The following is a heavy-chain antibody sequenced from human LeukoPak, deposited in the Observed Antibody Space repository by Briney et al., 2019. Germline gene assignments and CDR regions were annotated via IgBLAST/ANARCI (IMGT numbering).Heavy chain of an antibody. Sequence: GGSLRLSCAASGFTFSSYAMSWVRQAPGKGLEWVSAISGSGGSTYYADSVKGRFTISRDNSKNTLYLQMNSLKAEDTAVYYCARDLQTYYYDSSGYEYWGQGTLVTVSS. J-gene: IGHJ4*02. CDR2: ISGSGGST. CDR3: ARDLQTYYYDSSGYEY. D-gene: IGHD3-22*01. CDR1: GFTFSSYA. V-gene: IGHV3-23*01.